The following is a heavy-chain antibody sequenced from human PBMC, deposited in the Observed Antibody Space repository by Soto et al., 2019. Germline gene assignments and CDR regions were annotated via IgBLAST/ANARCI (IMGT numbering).Heavy chain of an antibody. CDR1: GFTCSSSA. D-gene: IGHD3-3*01. V-gene: IGHV3-23*01. CDR3: STITIF. J-gene: IGHJ6*02. CDR2: IIGIGGST. Sequence: EVPMLESGGGLVQPGGSLRLSCAASGFTCSSSAMSWVRQAPGKGLEGVAAIIGIGGSTNYADSVTGRFTITRDNSKNTLYMQRNRLRAEDTAVYYCSTITIFGGQGTTVTVSS.